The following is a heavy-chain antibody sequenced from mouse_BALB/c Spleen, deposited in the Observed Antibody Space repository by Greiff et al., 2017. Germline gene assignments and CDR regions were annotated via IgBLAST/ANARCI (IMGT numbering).Heavy chain of an antibody. CDR3: TREFYYGGLGAMDY. CDR2: IYPSDSYT. V-gene: IGHV1-69*02. Sequence: QVQLQQPGAELVRPGASVKLSCKASGYTFTSYWINWVKQRPGQGLEWIGNIYPSDSYTNYNQKFKDKATLTVDKSSSTAYMQLSSPTSEDSAVYYCTREFYYGGLGAMDYWGQGTSVTVTS. CDR1: GYTFTSYW. J-gene: IGHJ4*01. D-gene: IGHD1-2*01.